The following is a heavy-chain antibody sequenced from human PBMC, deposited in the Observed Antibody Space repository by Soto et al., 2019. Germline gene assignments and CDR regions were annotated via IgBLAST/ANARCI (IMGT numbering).Heavy chain of an antibody. V-gene: IGHV1-46*03. J-gene: IGHJ4*02. Sequence: QVQLVQSGAEVKKPGASVKVSCKASGYTFTSYYMHWVRQAPGQGLEWMGIINPSGGSTSYAQKFQGRVTMTRETSTSTVYMELSSLRSEDTAVYYCAREGDFWSGYYPQGPFDYWGQGTLVTVSS. CDR2: INPSGGST. CDR3: AREGDFWSGYYPQGPFDY. D-gene: IGHD3-3*01. CDR1: GYTFTSYY.